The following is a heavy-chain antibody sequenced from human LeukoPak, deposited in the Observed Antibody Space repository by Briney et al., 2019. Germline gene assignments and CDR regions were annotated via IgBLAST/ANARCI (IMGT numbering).Heavy chain of an antibody. Sequence: SQILSLTCTVSGDSISSTSGYYWSWIRQPAGKGLEWIGRMHASGNTNYNPSLKSRVTISVDTSKNQFSLKLSSVTAADTAVYYCARHHFQLSALDYWGQGTLVTVSS. CDR2: MHASGNT. D-gene: IGHD2-2*01. J-gene: IGHJ4*02. CDR1: GDSISSTSGYY. V-gene: IGHV4-61*02. CDR3: ARHHFQLSALDY.